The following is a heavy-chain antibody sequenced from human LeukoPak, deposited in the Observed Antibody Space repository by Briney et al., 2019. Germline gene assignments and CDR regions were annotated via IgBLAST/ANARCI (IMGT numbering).Heavy chain of an antibody. CDR1: GFTFSDYY. J-gene: IGHJ4*02. CDR3: ARVDEGRNGVTVGY. CDR2: ISSSSGYT. D-gene: IGHD2-8*01. V-gene: IGHV3-11*06. Sequence: PGGSLRLSCAASGFTFSDYYMSWIRQAPEKGLEWVSYISSSSGYTNYADSVKGRFTISRDNAKNSLYLQMNSLRAEDTAVYYCARVDEGRNGVTVGYWGQGTLVTVSS.